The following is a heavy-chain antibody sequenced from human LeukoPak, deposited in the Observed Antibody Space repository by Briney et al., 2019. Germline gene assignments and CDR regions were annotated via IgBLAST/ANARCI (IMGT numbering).Heavy chain of an antibody. J-gene: IGHJ5*02. V-gene: IGHV4-34*01. Sequence: SETLSLTCTVSGGSISSYYWSWIRQPPGKGLEWIGRVSHTGSTDYNPSLRSRVIVSVGTSKDQFSLKLSSVTAADTAVYYCARVDGWAYSGYDAFAFLRAPWGQGTLVTVSS. CDR1: GGSISSYY. CDR3: ARVDGWAYSGYDAFAFLRAP. CDR2: VSHTGST. D-gene: IGHD5-12*01.